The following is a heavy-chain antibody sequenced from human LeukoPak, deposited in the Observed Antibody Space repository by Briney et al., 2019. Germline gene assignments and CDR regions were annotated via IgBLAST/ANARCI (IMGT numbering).Heavy chain of an antibody. V-gene: IGHV1-24*01. Sequence: ASVTVSCKVSGYTLTELSMHWVRQAPGKGLEWMGGFDPEDGETIYAQKFQGRVTMTEDTSTDTAYMELSSLRSEDTAVYYCATGYYYDSSGYNGFDRWGQGTLVTVSS. J-gene: IGHJ5*02. CDR3: ATGYYYDSSGYNGFDR. D-gene: IGHD3-22*01. CDR1: GYTLTELS. CDR2: FDPEDGET.